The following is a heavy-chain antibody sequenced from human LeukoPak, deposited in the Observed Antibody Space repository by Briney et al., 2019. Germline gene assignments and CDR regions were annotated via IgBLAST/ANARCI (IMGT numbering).Heavy chain of an antibody. CDR3: ASHERAYGGNQLIFDY. J-gene: IGHJ4*02. CDR2: IYSGGST. V-gene: IGHV3-66*01. CDR1: GFTVSSNY. Sequence: GGSLRLSCAASGFTVSSNYMSWVRQAPGKGLEWVSVIYSGGSTYYADSVKGRFTISRDNSKNTLYLQMNSLRAEDTAVYYCASHERAYGGNQLIFDYWGQGTLVTVSS. D-gene: IGHD4-23*01.